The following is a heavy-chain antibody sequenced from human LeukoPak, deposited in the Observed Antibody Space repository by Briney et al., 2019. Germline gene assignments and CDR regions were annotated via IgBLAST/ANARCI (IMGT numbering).Heavy chain of an antibody. V-gene: IGHV4-59*12. CDR2: IYYSGST. Sequence: SETLSLTCTVSGGSISSYYWSWIRQPPGKGLEWIGYIYYSGSTNYNPSLKSRVTISVDTSKNQFSLKLSSVTAADTAVYYCARRALLKFDPWGQGTLVTVSS. CDR1: GGSISSYY. J-gene: IGHJ5*02. CDR3: ARRALLKFDP.